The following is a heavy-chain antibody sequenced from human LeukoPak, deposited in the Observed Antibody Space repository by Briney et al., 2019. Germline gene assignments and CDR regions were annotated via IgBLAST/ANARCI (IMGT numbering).Heavy chain of an antibody. CDR1: GYTFTSYY. CDR3: ARDIREVVPAAMVVFWFDP. Sequence: ASVKVSCQASGYTFTSYYMHWVRQAAGQGLAWMGIINPSGGSTSYAQKFQGRVTMTRDTSTSTVYMELSSLRSEDTAVYYCARDIREVVPAAMVVFWFDPWGQGTLVTVSS. J-gene: IGHJ5*02. D-gene: IGHD2-2*01. V-gene: IGHV1-46*01. CDR2: INPSGGST.